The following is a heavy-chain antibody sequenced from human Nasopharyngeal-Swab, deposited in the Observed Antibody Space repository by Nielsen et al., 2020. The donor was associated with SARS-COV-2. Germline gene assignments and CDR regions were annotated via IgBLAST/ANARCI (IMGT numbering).Heavy chain of an antibody. J-gene: IGHJ4*02. D-gene: IGHD3-10*01. Sequence: GESLKTSCAASGFPFSNSWVHWVRQAPGEGLVWVARINPDGSVRNYADSVKGRFTISRDNAMSTLYLQLNNLRSEDTAVYYCATAGSYRFDNWGQGTLLTVSS. CDR1: GFPFSNSW. CDR3: ATAGSYRFDN. CDR2: INPDGSVR. V-gene: IGHV3-74*01.